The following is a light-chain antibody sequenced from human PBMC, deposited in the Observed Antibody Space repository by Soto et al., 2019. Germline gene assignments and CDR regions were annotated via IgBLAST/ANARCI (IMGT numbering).Light chain of an antibody. CDR2: DAS. J-gene: IGKJ2*01. CDR3: QQYKSYPNT. V-gene: IGKV1-5*01. CDR1: QSISSW. Sequence: DIQMTQSPSTLSASVGARVTITCRASQSISSWLAWYQQKPGRAPKLVIYDASSLESGVPSRFSGSGSGTEFTLAISGLQPDYLGTYYCQQYKSYPNTFGQGTKLEIK.